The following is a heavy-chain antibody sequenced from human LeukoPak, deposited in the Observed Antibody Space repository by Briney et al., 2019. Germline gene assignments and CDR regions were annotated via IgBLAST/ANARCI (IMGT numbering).Heavy chain of an antibody. CDR2: ISAYNGNT. CDR1: GYTFTSYG. CDR3: ARDLDSGYNFGRPPPRYYYYYMDV. D-gene: IGHD5-12*01. V-gene: IGHV1-18*01. Sequence: ASVKVSCKASGYTFTSYGISWVRQAPGQGLEWMGWISAYNGNTNYAQSLQDRVTLTTDTSTNTAYMELRSLRSDDTAVYYCARDLDSGYNFGRPPPRYYYYYMDVWGTGTTVTVSS. J-gene: IGHJ6*03.